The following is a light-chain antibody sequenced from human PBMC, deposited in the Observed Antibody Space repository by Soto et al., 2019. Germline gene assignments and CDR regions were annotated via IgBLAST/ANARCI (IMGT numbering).Light chain of an antibody. Sequence: QSVLTLPPSVSGAPGQRVTISCTGSSSNIGAGYDVHWYQQLPGTAPKLLIYGNSNRPSGVPDRFSGSKSGTSASLAITGLQAEDEADYYCQSYDSSLSGYVVFGGGTTLTVL. J-gene: IGLJ2*01. CDR3: QSYDSSLSGYVV. V-gene: IGLV1-40*01. CDR1: SSNIGAGYD. CDR2: GNS.